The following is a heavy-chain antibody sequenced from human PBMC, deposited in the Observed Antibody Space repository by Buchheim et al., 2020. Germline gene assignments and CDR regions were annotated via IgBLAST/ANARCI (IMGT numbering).Heavy chain of an antibody. V-gene: IGHV3-23*01. CDR1: GFTFKTYV. Sequence: EVQLLESGGGLAQPGGSLRLSCSASGFTFKTYVMGWVRQAPGKGLEWVAAISGSGTTTYYGDSVKGRFTMSRDNSNNTVDLQMSSLRVEDTAVYYCAKSDCSGADCYSGFDSWGQGT. D-gene: IGHD2-21*01. CDR3: AKSDCSGADCYSGFDS. CDR2: ISGSGTTT. J-gene: IGHJ4*02.